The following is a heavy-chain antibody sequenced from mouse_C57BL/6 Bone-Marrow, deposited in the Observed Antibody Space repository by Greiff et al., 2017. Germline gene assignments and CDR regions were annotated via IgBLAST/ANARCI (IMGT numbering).Heavy chain of an antibody. CDR2: IHPNSGST. J-gene: IGHJ2*01. CDR3: ARAMMVDY. D-gene: IGHD2-3*01. CDR1: GYTFTSYW. Sequence: QVQLQQPGAELVKPGASVKLSCTASGYTFTSYWMHWVKQRPGQGLEWIGMIHPNSGSTNYNEKFKGKATLTVDKSSSPAYMQLSSLTSEDSAVXYCARAMMVDYWGQGTTLTVSS. V-gene: IGHV1-64*01.